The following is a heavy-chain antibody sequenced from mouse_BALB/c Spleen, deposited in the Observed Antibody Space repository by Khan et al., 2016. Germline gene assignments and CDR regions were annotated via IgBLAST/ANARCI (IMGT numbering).Heavy chain of an antibody. J-gene: IGHJ2*01. Sequence: EVQLQESGHGLVKPSQSLSLTCSVTGYSITSGYYWNWIRQFPGNKLEWMGFISYDGSNNYNPSLKNRISITRDTSKNQFFLKLNSVTAEDTATYFCARGLPPDYWGQGTTLTVSS. D-gene: IGHD2-13*01. CDR3: ARGLPPDY. CDR2: ISYDGSN. V-gene: IGHV3-6*02. CDR1: GYSITSGYY.